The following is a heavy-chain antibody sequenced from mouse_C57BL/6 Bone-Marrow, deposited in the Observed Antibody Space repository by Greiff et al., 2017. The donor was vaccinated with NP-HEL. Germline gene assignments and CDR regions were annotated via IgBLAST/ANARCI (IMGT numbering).Heavy chain of an antibody. CDR3: ARSWVDYGSSLFAD. J-gene: IGHJ3*01. CDR2: IYPRSGNT. D-gene: IGHD1-1*01. V-gene: IGHV1-81*01. CDR1: GYTFTSYG. Sequence: VKLQESGAELARPGASVKLSCKASGYTFTSYGISWVKQRTGQGLEWIGEIYPRSGNTYYNEKFKSKATLTVDTSSSTAYMELRSLTSEDSAFYFCARSWVDYGSSLFADWGQGTLVTVSA.